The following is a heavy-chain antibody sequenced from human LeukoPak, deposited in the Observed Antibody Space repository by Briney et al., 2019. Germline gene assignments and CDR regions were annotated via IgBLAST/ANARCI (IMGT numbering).Heavy chain of an antibody. D-gene: IGHD6-19*01. J-gene: IGHJ4*02. CDR3: ANSPGSGWRFDY. CDR2: SRDKGNSYTT. V-gene: IGHV3-72*01. CDR1: GFTFSDHY. Sequence: GGSLRLSCAASGFTFSDHYIDWVRQAPGKGLEWVGRSRDKGNSYTTAYAASVRGRFTISRDDSKNSLYLQMNSLKIEDTAVYYCANSPGSGWRFDYWGQGTLVTVSS.